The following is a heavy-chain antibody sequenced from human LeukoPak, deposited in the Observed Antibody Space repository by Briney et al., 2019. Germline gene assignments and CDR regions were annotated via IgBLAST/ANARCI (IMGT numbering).Heavy chain of an antibody. V-gene: IGHV4-38-2*01. CDR2: VFHSGST. D-gene: IGHD3-22*01. Sequence: SSETLSLTCAVSGSSISSGYYWAWIRQPPGKGLEWIGSVFHSGSTYYNPSLKSRVTISVDTSKNQFSLRLSSVTAADTAVYYCARQYYDSSGYYPWYFDQWGQGTLVTVS. CDR3: ARQYYDSSGYYPWYFDQ. J-gene: IGHJ4*02. CDR1: GSSISSGYY.